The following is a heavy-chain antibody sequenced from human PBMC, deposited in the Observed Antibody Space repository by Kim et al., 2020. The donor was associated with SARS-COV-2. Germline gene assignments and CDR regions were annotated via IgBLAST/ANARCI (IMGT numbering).Heavy chain of an antibody. V-gene: IGHV4-34*01. CDR3: ARESSIAARGWFDP. CDR2: ISHSGST. D-gene: IGHD6-6*01. J-gene: IGHJ5*02. CDR1: GGSFSGYY. Sequence: SETLSLTCAVYGGSFSGYYWSWIRQPPGKGLEWIGEISHSGSTNYNPSLKSRVTISVDTSKNQFSLKLSSVTAADTAVYYCARESSIAARGWFDPWGQGTLVTVSS.